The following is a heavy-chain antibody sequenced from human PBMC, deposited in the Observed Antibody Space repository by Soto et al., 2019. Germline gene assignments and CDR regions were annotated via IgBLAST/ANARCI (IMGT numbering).Heavy chain of an antibody. CDR3: ARDRGYTYAIFDY. Sequence: ASVKVSCKASGYTFAGYAISWMRQAPGQGREWMGWISAYNGNTNYAQKLQGRVTMTTDTSTSTAYVELRRLRAEDTAVYYCARDRGYTYAIFDYLGQGGLVTVS. V-gene: IGHV1-18*01. J-gene: IGHJ4*02. CDR1: GYTFAGYA. D-gene: IGHD2-8*01. CDR2: ISAYNGNT.